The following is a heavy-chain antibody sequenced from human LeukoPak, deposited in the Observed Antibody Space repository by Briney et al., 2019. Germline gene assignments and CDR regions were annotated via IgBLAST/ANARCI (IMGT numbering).Heavy chain of an antibody. J-gene: IGHJ4*02. CDR1: GFTVSSNY. Sequence: GGSLRLSCAASGFTVSSNYMSWVRQAPGKGLEWVSYISSRGSTIYYADSVKGRFTISRDNAKNSLYLQMNSLRAEDTAVYYCARDCGSSHFPFDYWGQGTLVTVSS. V-gene: IGHV3-11*01. D-gene: IGHD1-26*01. CDR3: ARDCGSSHFPFDY. CDR2: ISSRGSTI.